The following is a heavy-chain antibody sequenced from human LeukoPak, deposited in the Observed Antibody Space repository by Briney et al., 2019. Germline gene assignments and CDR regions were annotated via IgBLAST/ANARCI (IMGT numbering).Heavy chain of an antibody. Sequence: GGSLRLSCAASGIPFARAWMSWVRQAPGKGLEWVANIKEDGSEKNYVDSVKGRFTISRDNAKNSLYLQMNSLRAEDTAVYYCARAYYWGQGTLVTVSS. J-gene: IGHJ4*02. CDR3: ARAYY. CDR2: IKEDGSEK. V-gene: IGHV3-7*04. CDR1: GIPFARAW.